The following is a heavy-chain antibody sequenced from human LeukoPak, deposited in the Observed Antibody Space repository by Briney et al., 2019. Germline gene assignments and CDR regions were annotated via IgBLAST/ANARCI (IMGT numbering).Heavy chain of an antibody. CDR1: GYTFTGYY. V-gene: IGHV1-2*02. CDR2: INPNSGGT. Sequence: GSVKVSCKASGYTFTGYYMHWVRQAPGQGLEWMGWINPNSGGTNYARKFQVRGTMTRDTSISTAYMELSRLRSDATAVYYCARSAESSSWVEFDYWGQGTLVTVSS. D-gene: IGHD6-13*01. CDR3: ARSAESSSWVEFDY. J-gene: IGHJ4*02.